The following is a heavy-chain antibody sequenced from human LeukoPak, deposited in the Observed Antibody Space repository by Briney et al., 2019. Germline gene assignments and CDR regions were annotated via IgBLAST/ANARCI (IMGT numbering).Heavy chain of an antibody. J-gene: IGHJ4*02. D-gene: IGHD3-10*01. CDR3: ARGQYGSGTLGH. CDR1: GFTFSNYA. CDR2: ISGSGGST. Sequence: GGSLRLSCAASGFTFSNYAMTWVRQAPGKGLGWVSQISGSGGSTYYADSVRGRFTISRDNSKNTLYLQMSSLRAEDTAVYYCARGQYGSGTLGHWGQGTLVTVSS. V-gene: IGHV3-23*01.